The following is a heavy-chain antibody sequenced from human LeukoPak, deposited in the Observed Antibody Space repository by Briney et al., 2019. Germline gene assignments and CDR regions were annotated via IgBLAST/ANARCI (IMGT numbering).Heavy chain of an antibody. CDR2: IINSGGTV. D-gene: IGHD3-10*01. Sequence: PGGSLRLSCAASGFTFSIHGMNWVRQAPGKGLEWVSYIINSGGTVYYTDSVQGQFTISRDNARNSLFLQMNSLRDEDTAVYYCARVGRGVYGMDVWGQGTTVTVSS. CDR1: GFTFSIHG. CDR3: ARVGRGVYGMDV. V-gene: IGHV3-48*02. J-gene: IGHJ6*02.